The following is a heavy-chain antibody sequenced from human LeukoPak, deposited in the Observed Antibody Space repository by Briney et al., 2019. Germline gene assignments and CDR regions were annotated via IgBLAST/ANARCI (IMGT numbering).Heavy chain of an antibody. CDR1: GDSVSSDSYY. D-gene: IGHD3-22*01. Sequence: SETLSLTCAVSGDSVSSDSYYWHWIRRSPGKGLEWVGFVYYSGRTKYNPSLKSRVAMSIDTSKNQVSLRLRSVTAADTAMYYCARSPSGYRFDSWGQGTLVTVPS. CDR2: VYYSGRT. CDR3: ARSPSGYRFDS. V-gene: IGHV4-61*01. J-gene: IGHJ4*02.